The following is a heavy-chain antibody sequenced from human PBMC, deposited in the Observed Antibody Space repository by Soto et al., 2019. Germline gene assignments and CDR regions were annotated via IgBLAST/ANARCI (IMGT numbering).Heavy chain of an antibody. CDR2: IYYSGST. CDR3: ARDRVRDAFDI. CDR1: GGSISSGDYY. J-gene: IGHJ3*02. D-gene: IGHD1-1*01. Sequence: QVQLQESGPGLVKPSQTLSLTCTVSGGSISSGDYYWSWIRQPPGKGLEWIGYIYYSGSTYYNPSLKIRVTISGDTSKIQFSLKLSSVTAADTAVYYCARDRVRDAFDIWGQGTMVTVSS. V-gene: IGHV4-30-4*01.